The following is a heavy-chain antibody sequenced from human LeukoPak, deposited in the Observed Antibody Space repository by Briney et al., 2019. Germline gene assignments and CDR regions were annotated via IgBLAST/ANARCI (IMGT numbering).Heavy chain of an antibody. CDR1: GFTFSSYW. V-gene: IGHV3-7*01. D-gene: IGHD3-22*01. CDR3: ARSNVYYYDSSGYYGY. J-gene: IGHJ4*02. CDR2: IKQDGSEK. Sequence: GRSLRLSCAASGFTFSSYWMIWVRQAPGKGLEWVANIKQDGSEKYYVDSVKGRFTISRDNAKNSLYLQMNSLRAEDTAVYYCARSNVYYYDSSGYYGYWGQGTLVTVSS.